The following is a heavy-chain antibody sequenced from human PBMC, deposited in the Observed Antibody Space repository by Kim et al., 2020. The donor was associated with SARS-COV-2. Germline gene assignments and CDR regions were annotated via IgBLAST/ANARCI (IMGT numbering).Heavy chain of an antibody. CDR3: ARGQYSSGWLEGRFDP. V-gene: IGHV4-61*02. CDR1: DGSMNSGNYY. D-gene: IGHD6-13*01. CDR2: IYISGTT. J-gene: IGHJ5*02. Sequence: SETLSLTCTVSDGSMNSGNYYWSWIRQPAGRVLEWIGRIYISGTTNYNPSLKSRVTISVDTSKNQFSLKLSSVTAADTAVYYCARGQYSSGWLEGRFDPWGQGTLVTVSS.